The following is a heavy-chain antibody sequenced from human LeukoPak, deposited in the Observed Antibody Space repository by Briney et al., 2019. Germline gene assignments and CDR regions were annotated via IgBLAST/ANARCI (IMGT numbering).Heavy chain of an antibody. CDR1: GFTVSSNY. J-gene: IGHJ4*02. CDR3: ARSSYYYDSSGYPH. Sequence: GGSLRLSCAASGFTVSSNYMSWVRQAPGKGLEWVSVIYSGGSTYYADSVKGRFTISRDNSKNTLYLQMNSLRAEDTAVYYCARSSYYYDSSGYPHWGQGTLVTVSS. D-gene: IGHD3-22*01. V-gene: IGHV3-53*01. CDR2: IYSGGST.